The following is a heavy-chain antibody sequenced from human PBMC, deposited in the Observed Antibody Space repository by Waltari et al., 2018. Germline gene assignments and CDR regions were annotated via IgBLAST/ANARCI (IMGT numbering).Heavy chain of an antibody. CDR1: VFTDTGAW. Sequence: EVQLVKSGGGFVQPGGSLRLSSEASVFTDTGAWTHWVRQGPGKGLGWVSRLSGDGGITNYADFVKGRFTISRDRAKNTLYLQMNSLRPDDTAIYYCMRGADLRGQGIPVTVSS. CDR3: MRGADL. V-gene: IGHV3-74*01. J-gene: IGHJ4*02. CDR2: LSGDGGIT. D-gene: IGHD3-3*01.